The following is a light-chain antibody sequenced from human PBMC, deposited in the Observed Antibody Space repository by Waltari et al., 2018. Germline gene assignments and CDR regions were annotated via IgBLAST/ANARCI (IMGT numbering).Light chain of an antibody. J-gene: IGKJ1*01. V-gene: IGKV3-20*01. Sequence: EIVLTQSPGTLSLSPGERATLSCRASQSVSDSYLAWYQQRPGQPPRLLIYGASSRATGVPDRFSGSESGTDFTLTISRLEPEDSAVYYCQQFSSSPPAWTFGQGTKVEIK. CDR3: QQFSSSPPAWT. CDR2: GAS. CDR1: QSVSDSY.